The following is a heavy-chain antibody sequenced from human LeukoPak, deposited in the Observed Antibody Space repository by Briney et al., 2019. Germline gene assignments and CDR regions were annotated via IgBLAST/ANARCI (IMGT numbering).Heavy chain of an antibody. J-gene: IGHJ5*02. CDR3: ARDGGYSYAPSANWFGP. CDR1: GFTFSSYS. Sequence: GGSLRLSCAASGFTFSSYSMNWVRQAPGKGLEWVSSISSSSSYIYYADSVKGRFTISRDNAKNSLYLQMNSLRAEDTAVYYCARDGGYSYAPSANWFGPWGQGTLVTVSS. D-gene: IGHD5-18*01. CDR2: ISSSSSYI. V-gene: IGHV3-21*01.